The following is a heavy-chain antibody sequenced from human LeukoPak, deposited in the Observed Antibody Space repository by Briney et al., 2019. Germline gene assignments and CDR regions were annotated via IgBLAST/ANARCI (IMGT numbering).Heavy chain of an antibody. D-gene: IGHD3-22*01. CDR2: ISGSGATT. J-gene: IGHJ4*02. Sequence: HPGGSLRLSCRVSGFTFISHAMSWVRQAPGKGLEWVSGISGSGATTYYAESVKGRFTISRDNSKDTLYLQVNSLRAEDTAVYYCAKGLSSGYPTMYYFDYWGQGTLVTVSS. CDR1: GFTFISHA. CDR3: AKGLSSGYPTMYYFDY. V-gene: IGHV3-23*01.